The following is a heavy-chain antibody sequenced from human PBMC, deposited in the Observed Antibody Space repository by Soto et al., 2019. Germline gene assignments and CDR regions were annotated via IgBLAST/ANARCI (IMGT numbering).Heavy chain of an antibody. CDR3: TASLPHSGCENFDY. Sequence: EVQLVESGGGLVKPGGSLRLSCAASGFTFNHAWMNWVRQAPGKGLEWVGLIKSKTDGGTTDYAAPVKGRSTISRDDSKNTLYLQMNSLKTEDTAVYYCTASLPHSGCENFDYWGQGTLVTVSS. J-gene: IGHJ4*02. D-gene: IGHD5-12*01. CDR1: GFTFNHAW. CDR2: IKSKTDGGTT. V-gene: IGHV3-15*07.